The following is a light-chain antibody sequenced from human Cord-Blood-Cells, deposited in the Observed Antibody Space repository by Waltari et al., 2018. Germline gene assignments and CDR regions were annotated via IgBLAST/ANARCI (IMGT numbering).Light chain of an antibody. Sequence: EIVLTQSPGTLSLSHGERATLSCRASQSVSSSYLAWYQQKPGPAPRLLIYGASSRATGIPDRFSGSGSGTDFTLTISRLEPEDFAVYYCQQYGSSPLTFGGGTKVEIK. CDR3: QQYGSSPLT. CDR1: QSVSSSY. V-gene: IGKV3-20*01. J-gene: IGKJ4*01. CDR2: GAS.